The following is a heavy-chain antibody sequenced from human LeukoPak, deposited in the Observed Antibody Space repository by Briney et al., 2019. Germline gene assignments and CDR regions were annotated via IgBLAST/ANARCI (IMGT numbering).Heavy chain of an antibody. V-gene: IGHV3-30*02. CDR2: IRFDGSNK. CDR3: AKNRAVGLDAFDI. CDR1: GFTFSSYG. J-gene: IGHJ3*02. Sequence: GGSLRLSCAASGFTFSSYGIHWVRQAPGKGLEWVTFIRFDGSNKYYADSVKGRFTISRDNSKNTLYLQMNSLRAEDTAVYYCAKNRAVGLDAFDIWGQGTMVTVSS. D-gene: IGHD1-26*01.